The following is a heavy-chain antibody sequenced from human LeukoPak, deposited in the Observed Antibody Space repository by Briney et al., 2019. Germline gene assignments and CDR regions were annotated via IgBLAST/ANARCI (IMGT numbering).Heavy chain of an antibody. Sequence: SETLSLTCAVYGGSFSGYYWRWIGQPPGKGLEWIGEINHSGSTNYNPSLKSRVTISVDTSKNQFSLKLSSVTAADTAVYYCARGRYCSGGSCFEDYYFDYWGQGTLVTVSS. CDR3: ARGRYCSGGSCFEDYYFDY. J-gene: IGHJ4*02. V-gene: IGHV4-34*01. CDR2: INHSGST. D-gene: IGHD2-15*01. CDR1: GGSFSGYY.